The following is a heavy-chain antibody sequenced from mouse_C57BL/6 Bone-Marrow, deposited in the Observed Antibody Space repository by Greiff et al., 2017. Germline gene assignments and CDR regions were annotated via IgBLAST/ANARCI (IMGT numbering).Heavy chain of an antibody. CDR1: GFTFSDYY. CDR3: ARHTVEYYFDY. CDR2: ISNGGGST. V-gene: IGHV5-12*01. Sequence: EVKLVESGGGLVQPGGSLKLSCAASGFTFSDYYMYWVRQTPEKRLEWVAYISNGGGSTYYPDTVKGRFTISRDNAKNTLYLQMSRLESEDTAMYYCARHTVEYYFDYWGQGTTLTVSS. D-gene: IGHD1-1*01. J-gene: IGHJ2*01.